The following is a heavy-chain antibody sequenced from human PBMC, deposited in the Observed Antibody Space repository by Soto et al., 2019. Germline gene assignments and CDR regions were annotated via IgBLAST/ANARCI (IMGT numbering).Heavy chain of an antibody. J-gene: IGHJ4*02. CDR3: AKEYEYSSGWERIDY. D-gene: IGHD6-19*01. Sequence: EVQLLESGGGLVQPGGSLRLSCAASGFPFSSYAMSWVRQAPGKGLEWVSAISGSGVSTYYEDSVRGRFTISRDNSKNTLYLQMNSLRAEDTAVYYCAKEYEYSSGWERIDYLCQGTLVTVSS. V-gene: IGHV3-23*01. CDR2: ISGSGVST. CDR1: GFPFSSYA.